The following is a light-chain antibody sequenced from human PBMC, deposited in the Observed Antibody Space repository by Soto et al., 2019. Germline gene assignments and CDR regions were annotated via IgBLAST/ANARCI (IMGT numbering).Light chain of an antibody. CDR3: SSYTSGSTRVV. V-gene: IGLV2-14*01. CDR1: SSDVGGYNY. Sequence: QSALTQPASVSGSPGQSITISCTGTSSDVGGYNYVSWYQQHPGKAPKLMIYEVSNRPSGVSNRFSGSKSGNMASLTISGLQAEGEADYYCSSYTSGSTRVVFGGGTQLTVL. J-gene: IGLJ2*01. CDR2: EVS.